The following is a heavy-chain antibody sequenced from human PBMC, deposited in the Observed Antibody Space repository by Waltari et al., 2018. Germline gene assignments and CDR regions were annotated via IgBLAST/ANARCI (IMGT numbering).Heavy chain of an antibody. Sequence: EVLLVESGGGLVQPGGSMRLSCAASGFTFSNFWLTWVRQAPGKGLEWVANIKGDGSENHYLDSVRGRFTVSRDNARNSLYLQMNSLRADDTAVYYCASGGHVDYRGQGTLVTVSS. CDR3: ASGGHVDY. D-gene: IGHD3-16*01. CDR1: GFTFSNFW. J-gene: IGHJ4*02. CDR2: IKGDGSEN. V-gene: IGHV3-7*03.